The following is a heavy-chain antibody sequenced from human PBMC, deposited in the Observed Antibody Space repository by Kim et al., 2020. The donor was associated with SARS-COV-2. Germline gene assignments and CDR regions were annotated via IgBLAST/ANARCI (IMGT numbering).Heavy chain of an antibody. V-gene: IGHV3-23*01. CDR3: AKDPYDYVWGSYYYFDY. D-gene: IGHD3-16*01. Sequence: GGSLRLSCAASGFTFSSYAMSWVRQAPGKGLEWVSAISGSGGSTYYADSVKGRFTISRDNSKNTLYLQMNSLRAEDTAVYYCAKDPYDYVWGSYYYFDYWGEGSLVTVSS. CDR2: ISGSGGST. CDR1: GFTFSSYA. J-gene: IGHJ4*02.